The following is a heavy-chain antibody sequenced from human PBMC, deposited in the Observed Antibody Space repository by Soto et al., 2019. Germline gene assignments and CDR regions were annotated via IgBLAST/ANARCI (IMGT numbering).Heavy chain of an antibody. Sequence: GGSLRLSCAASGFTFSSYGMHWVRQAPGKGLEWVAVIWYDGSNKYYADSVKGRFTISRDNSKNTLYLQMNSLRAEDTAVYYCATDKTHYYYYYGMDVWGQGTTVTVSS. CDR1: GFTFSSYG. J-gene: IGHJ6*02. CDR3: ATDKTHYYYYYGMDV. CDR2: IWYDGSNK. V-gene: IGHV3-33*01.